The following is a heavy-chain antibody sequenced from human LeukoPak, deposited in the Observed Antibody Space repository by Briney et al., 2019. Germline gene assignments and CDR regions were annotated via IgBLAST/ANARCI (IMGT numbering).Heavy chain of an antibody. V-gene: IGHV1-46*01. CDR3: ARSSDNYYASSGYSLYI. Sequence: ASVNVSCKASGYTFTSYYMHWVRQAPGQGLEWVGIINPSGGSTSYAQKFQGRVTMTRDTSTSTVYIELSSLRSEDTAVYYCARSSDNYYASSGYSLYIWGQGTMVTVSS. CDR1: GYTFTSYY. J-gene: IGHJ3*02. CDR2: INPSGGST. D-gene: IGHD3-22*01.